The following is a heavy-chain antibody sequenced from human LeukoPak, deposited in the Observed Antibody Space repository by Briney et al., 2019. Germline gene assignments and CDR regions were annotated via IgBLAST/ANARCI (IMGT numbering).Heavy chain of an antibody. J-gene: IGHJ5*02. CDR2: IYYSGST. V-gene: IGHV4-31*03. CDR1: GGSISSGGYY. CDR3: ASYYYGSGEKRYYP. Sequence: SQTLSLTCTVSGGSISSGGYYWSWIRQHPGKGLKWIGYIYYSGSTYYNPSLKSRVTISVDTSKNQFSLKLSSVTAADTAVYYCASYYYGSGEKRYYPWGQGTLVAVSS. D-gene: IGHD3-10*01.